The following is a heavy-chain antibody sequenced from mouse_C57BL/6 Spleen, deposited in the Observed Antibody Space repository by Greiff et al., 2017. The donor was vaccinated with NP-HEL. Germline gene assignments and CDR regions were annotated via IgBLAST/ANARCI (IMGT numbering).Heavy chain of an antibody. CDR3: ARMNDGYYGFAY. Sequence: VQLQQSGPGLVKPSQSLSLTCSVTGYSITSGYYWNWIRQFPGNKLEWMGYISYDGSNNYNPSLKNRISITRDTSKNQFFLKLNSVTTEDTATYYCARMNDGYYGFAYWGQGTLVTVSA. CDR1: GYSITSGYY. D-gene: IGHD2-3*01. V-gene: IGHV3-6*01. CDR2: ISYDGSN. J-gene: IGHJ3*01.